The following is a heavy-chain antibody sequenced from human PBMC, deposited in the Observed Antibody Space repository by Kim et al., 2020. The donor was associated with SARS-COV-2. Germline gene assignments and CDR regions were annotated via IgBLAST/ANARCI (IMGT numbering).Heavy chain of an antibody. V-gene: IGHV4-31*02. D-gene: IGHD3-22*01. J-gene: IGHJ4*02. Sequence: PSLKSRVTISVATSKNQFSLTLSSVTAADTAVYYCARTRITMIVVVTHFDYWGQGTLVTVSS. CDR3: ARTRITMIVVVTHFDY.